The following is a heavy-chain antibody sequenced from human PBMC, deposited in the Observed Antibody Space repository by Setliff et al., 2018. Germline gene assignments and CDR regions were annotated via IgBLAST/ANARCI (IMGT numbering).Heavy chain of an antibody. CDR3: ARLTEERWQQLAPNWFDP. J-gene: IGHJ5*02. Sequence: ASVKVSCKASGYTFTGDFLHWVRQAPGQGLEWMGWINPNSGGTNYAQKFQGRVTMTRDTSISTAYMELSRLRSDDTAVYYCARLTEERWQQLAPNWFDPWGQGTRVTVSS. D-gene: IGHD3-9*01. CDR2: INPNSGGT. CDR1: GYTFTGDF. V-gene: IGHV1-2*02.